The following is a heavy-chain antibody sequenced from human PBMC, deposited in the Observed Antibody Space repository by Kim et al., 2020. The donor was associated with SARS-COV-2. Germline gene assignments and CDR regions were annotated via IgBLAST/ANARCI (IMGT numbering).Heavy chain of an antibody. J-gene: IGHJ4*02. Sequence: DSVKGRFTISRDNSKNTLYLQMNSLRAEDTAVYYCAKDTGGYGSGSPFDYWGQGTLVTVSS. V-gene: IGHV3-30*02. CDR3: AKDTGGYGSGSPFDY. D-gene: IGHD3-10*01.